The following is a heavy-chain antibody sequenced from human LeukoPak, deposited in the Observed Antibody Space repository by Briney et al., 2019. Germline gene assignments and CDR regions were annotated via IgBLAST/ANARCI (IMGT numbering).Heavy chain of an antibody. CDR2: ISGSSGST. D-gene: IGHD3-3*01. Sequence: PGGSLRLSCAASGFTFSDYYMSWIRQAPGKGLEWVSAISGSSGSTYYADSVKGRFTISRDNPKNTLYLQMNSLRAEDTAVYYCVKNFWSDKYYFYYMDVWGKGTTVTVSS. CDR1: GFTFSDYY. CDR3: VKNFWSDKYYFYYMDV. V-gene: IGHV3-23*01. J-gene: IGHJ6*03.